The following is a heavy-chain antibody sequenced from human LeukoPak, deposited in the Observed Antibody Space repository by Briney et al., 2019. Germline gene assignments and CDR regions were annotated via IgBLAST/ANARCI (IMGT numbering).Heavy chain of an antibody. CDR2: MNPNSGNT. CDR3: AGSAFYCSSTSCRYTPNYYYYMDV. V-gene: IGHV1-8*01. Sequence: GASVKVSCKASGYTFTSYDINWVRQATGQGLEWMGWMNPNSGNTGYAQKFQGRVTMTRNTSISTAYMELSSLRSEDTAVYYCAGSAFYCSSTSCRYTPNYYYYMDVWGKGTTVTVSS. CDR1: GYTFTSYD. J-gene: IGHJ6*03. D-gene: IGHD2-2*01.